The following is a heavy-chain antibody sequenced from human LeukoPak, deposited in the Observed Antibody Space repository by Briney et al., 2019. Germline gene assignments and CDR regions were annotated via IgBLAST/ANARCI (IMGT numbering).Heavy chain of an antibody. V-gene: IGHV4-59*01. CDR1: GGSISSYY. Sequence: SETLSLTCTVSGGSISSYYWSWIRQPPGKGLEWIGYIYYSGSTNYNPSLKSRVTISVYTSKNQFSLKLSSVTAADTAVYYCAGREVVTAIRDAFDIWGQGTMVTVSS. J-gene: IGHJ3*02. CDR2: IYYSGST. CDR3: AGREVVTAIRDAFDI. D-gene: IGHD2-21*02.